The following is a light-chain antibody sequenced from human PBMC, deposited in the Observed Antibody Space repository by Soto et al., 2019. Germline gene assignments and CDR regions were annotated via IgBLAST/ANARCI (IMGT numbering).Light chain of an antibody. J-gene: IGLJ2*01. V-gene: IGLV2-14*03. Sequence: QSVLTQPASVSGSPGQSITISCSGTSSDIGGYDHVSWYQHHPGRAPKVMIYDVTDRPSGVSNRFSGSKSGNTASLTISGLQAEDEADYYCSSYTSRNTLIFGGGTKVTVL. CDR3: SSYTSRNTLI. CDR1: SSDIGGYDH. CDR2: DVT.